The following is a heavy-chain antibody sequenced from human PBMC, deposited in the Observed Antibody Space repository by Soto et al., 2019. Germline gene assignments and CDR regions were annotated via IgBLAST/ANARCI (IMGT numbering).Heavy chain of an antibody. J-gene: IGHJ5*02. V-gene: IGHV3-23*01. D-gene: IGHD3-10*01. CDR3: AKEGRLAVGGLDL. Sequence: GGSLRLCCAASGFTFSAYAMTWVRQAPGQGLESVSLISGVGDGTYYTDSVKGRFFISRDNTKNTLNLQMTGLRGEDTAVYFCAKEGRLAVGGLDLWGQGALVTVSS. CDR2: ISGVGDGT. CDR1: GFTFSAYA.